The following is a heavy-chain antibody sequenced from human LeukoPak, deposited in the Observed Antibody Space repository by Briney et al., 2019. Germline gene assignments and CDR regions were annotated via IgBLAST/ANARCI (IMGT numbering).Heavy chain of an antibody. D-gene: IGHD6-19*01. CDR1: GGSISSYY. Sequence: PSETLSLTCTVSGGSISSYYWSWIRQPAGKGLEWIGRIYTSGSTNYNPSLKSRVTISVDKSKNQFSLKLSSVTAADTAVYYCARARLAVAGTILDYWGQGTLVTVSS. CDR3: ARARLAVAGTILDY. CDR2: IYTSGST. V-gene: IGHV4-4*07. J-gene: IGHJ4*02.